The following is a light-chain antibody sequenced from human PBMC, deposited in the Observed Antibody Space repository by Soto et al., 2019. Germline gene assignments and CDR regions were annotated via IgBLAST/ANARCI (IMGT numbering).Light chain of an antibody. Sequence: EIVMTQSPATLSVSPGERATLSCRASQSVSSNLAWYQQKPGQAPRLLIYGATTRDTGILARFSGSGSGTEFTLIISSLQSEDFAVYYCQQYNNWPPLTFGGGNKVEIK. CDR1: QSVSSN. CDR3: QQYNNWPPLT. J-gene: IGKJ4*01. CDR2: GAT. V-gene: IGKV3-15*01.